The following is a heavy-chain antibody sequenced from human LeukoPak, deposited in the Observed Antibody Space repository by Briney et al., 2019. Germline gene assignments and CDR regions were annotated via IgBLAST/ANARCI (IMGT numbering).Heavy chain of an antibody. Sequence: SETLSLTCTVSGGSISSSSYFWCLIRQPPGKGLSWIGSIYYSGSTYYNPSLKSRVTISVDTSKNQFSLKLSYVTAADRAVYYCARGVSARFDPWGQGALVTVSS. J-gene: IGHJ5*02. CDR2: IYYSGST. V-gene: IGHV4-39*07. CDR1: GGSISSSSYF. CDR3: ARGVSARFDP.